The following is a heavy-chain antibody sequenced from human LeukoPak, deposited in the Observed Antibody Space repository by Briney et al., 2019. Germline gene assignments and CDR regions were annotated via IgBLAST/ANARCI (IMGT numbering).Heavy chain of an antibody. V-gene: IGHV3-21*01. Sequence: PGGSLRLSCAASGFTFSSYSMNWVRQAPGKGLEWVSSISGSSSYIYYADSVKGRFTISRDNAKNSLYLQMNSLRAEDTAVYYCARDRQVGYCSSTSCSYYYYYGMDVWGQGTTVTVSS. J-gene: IGHJ6*02. D-gene: IGHD2-2*01. CDR3: ARDRQVGYCSSTSCSYYYYYGMDV. CDR2: ISGSSSYI. CDR1: GFTFSSYS.